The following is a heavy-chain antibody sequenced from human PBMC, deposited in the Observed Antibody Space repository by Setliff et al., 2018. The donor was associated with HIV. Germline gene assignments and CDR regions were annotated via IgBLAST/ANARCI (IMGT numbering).Heavy chain of an antibody. CDR2: ISSSSSTI. Sequence: LSLSCAASGFTFSSYAMSWVRQAPGKGLEWVSSISSSSSTIFYADSVKGRFTISRDNSKNTLYLQMNSLRAEDTAVYYCAKDPRAAVATICDYWGQGTLVTVSS. D-gene: IGHD5-12*01. V-gene: IGHV3-23*01. J-gene: IGHJ4*02. CDR1: GFTFSSYA. CDR3: AKDPRAAVATICDY.